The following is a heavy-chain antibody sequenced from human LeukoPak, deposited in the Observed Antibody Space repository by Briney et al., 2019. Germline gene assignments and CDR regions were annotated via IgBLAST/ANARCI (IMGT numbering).Heavy chain of an antibody. CDR3: ARASGFGAYFDY. Sequence: PGGSLRLSCAASGFTFSSYEMNWVRQAPGKGLEWVSYIRSGGSTIYYADSVKGRFTISRDNAKNSLYLQMNGLRAEDTAVYYCARASGFGAYFDYWGQGTLVTVSS. J-gene: IGHJ4*02. V-gene: IGHV3-48*03. D-gene: IGHD3-3*01. CDR2: IRSGGSTI. CDR1: GFTFSSYE.